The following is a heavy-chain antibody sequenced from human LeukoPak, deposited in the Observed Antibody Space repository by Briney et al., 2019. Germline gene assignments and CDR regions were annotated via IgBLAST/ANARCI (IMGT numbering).Heavy chain of an antibody. J-gene: IGHJ4*02. CDR2: IIPIFGTA. CDR1: GGTFSSYA. V-gene: IGHV1-69*13. D-gene: IGHD6-6*01. CDR3: ARVKEQLDADYFFDY. Sequence: SVKVSCKASGGTFSSYAISWVRQAPGQGLEWMGGIIPIFGTANYAQKFQGRVTITADESTSTAYMELSSLRSEDTAVYYCARVKEQLDADYFFDYWGQGTLVTVSS.